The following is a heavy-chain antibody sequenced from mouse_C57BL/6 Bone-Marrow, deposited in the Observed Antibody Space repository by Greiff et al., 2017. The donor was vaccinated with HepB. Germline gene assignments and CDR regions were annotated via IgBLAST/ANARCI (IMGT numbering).Heavy chain of an antibody. Sequence: QVQLKQPGAELVKPGASVKVSCKASGYTFPSSWRHWVKQRPGQGLEWIGRIHPSDSDTNYNQKFKGKATLTVDKSSSTAYMQLSSLTSEDSAVYYCAKSFPAFWAMDYWGQGTSVTVSS. CDR3: AKSFPAFWAMDY. J-gene: IGHJ4*01. CDR2: IHPSDSDT. CDR1: GYTFPSSW. V-gene: IGHV1-74*01.